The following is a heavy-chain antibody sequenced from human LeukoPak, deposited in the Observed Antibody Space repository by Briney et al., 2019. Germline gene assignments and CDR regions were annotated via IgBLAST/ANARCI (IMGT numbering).Heavy chain of an antibody. Sequence: ASVKVSCKASGNTFTSYVMNWVRQAPGQGLEWMGWINTNTGDPTYAQGFTGRFVFSLDTSVSTAYLQISSLKAEDTAVYYCATSAGAHAFDIWGQGTMVTVSS. D-gene: IGHD4/OR15-4a*01. CDR3: ATSAGAHAFDI. J-gene: IGHJ3*02. CDR2: INTNTGDP. V-gene: IGHV7-4-1*02. CDR1: GNTFTSYV.